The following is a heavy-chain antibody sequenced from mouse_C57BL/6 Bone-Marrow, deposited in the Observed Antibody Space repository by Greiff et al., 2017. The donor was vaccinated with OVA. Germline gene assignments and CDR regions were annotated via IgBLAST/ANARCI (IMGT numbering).Heavy chain of an antibody. V-gene: IGHV1-81*01. CDR3: ARSLGRGDY. CDR2: IYPRSGNT. D-gene: IGHD4-1*01. Sequence: LVESGAELARPGASVKLSCKASGYTFTSYGISWVKQITGQGLEWIGEIYPRSGNTYYNEKFKGKATLTVDKSSSTAYMELRSLTSEDSAVYFCARSLGRGDYWGQGTTLTVSS. J-gene: IGHJ2*01. CDR1: GYTFTSYG.